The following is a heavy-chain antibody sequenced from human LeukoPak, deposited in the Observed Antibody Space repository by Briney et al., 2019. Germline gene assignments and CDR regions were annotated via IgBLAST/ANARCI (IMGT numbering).Heavy chain of an antibody. Sequence: GGSLRLSCAASGFTFRSYGMSWVRQAPGKGLEWVSSISGSADNAYYADSVKGRFTISRDNSKNTLYLQINSLRAEDTAVYYCARDLGYCSGGSCSPRYYFDYWGQGTLVTVSS. CDR2: ISGSADNA. CDR1: GFTFRSYG. J-gene: IGHJ4*02. CDR3: ARDLGYCSGGSCSPRYYFDY. V-gene: IGHV3-23*01. D-gene: IGHD2-15*01.